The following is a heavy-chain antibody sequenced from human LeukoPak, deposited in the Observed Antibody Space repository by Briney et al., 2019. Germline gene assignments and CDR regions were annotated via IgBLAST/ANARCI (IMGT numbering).Heavy chain of an antibody. J-gene: IGHJ4*02. CDR2: XYXXSKWYN. Sequence: SQTLSLTCAISGDSVSSNSAAWNWIRQSPSRGLEWLGXXYXXSKWYNDYAVSVKSRITINPDTSKNQFSLQLNSVTPEDTAVXXXAXIYCGGDCXAPXFDYWGQGTLVTVSS. CDR3: AXIYCGGDCXAPXFDY. D-gene: IGHD2-21*01. CDR1: GDSVSSNSAA. V-gene: IGHV6-1*01.